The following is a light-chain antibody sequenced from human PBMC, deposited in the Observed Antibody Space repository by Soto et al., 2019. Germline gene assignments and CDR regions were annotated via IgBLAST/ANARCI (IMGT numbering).Light chain of an antibody. V-gene: IGLV2-11*01. CDR2: DVA. CDR1: GNDVGAYNY. CDR3: SLYSSNGSLI. Sequence: QSVLTQPRAVSGSPGQSVTISCTGTGNDVGAYNYVSWYQQHPGRPPKPMIYDVARWPSGVPDRFSGSKSGNTASLTISGLQAEDEADYFCSLYSSNGSLIFGPGTKVTVL. J-gene: IGLJ1*01.